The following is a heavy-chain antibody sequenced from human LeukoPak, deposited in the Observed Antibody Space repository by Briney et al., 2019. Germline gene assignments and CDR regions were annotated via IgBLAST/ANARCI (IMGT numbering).Heavy chain of an antibody. D-gene: IGHD3-16*02. Sequence: GGSLRLSCTASGFTFGDYAMSWFRQAPGKGLEWVGFIRSKAYGGTTEYAASVKGRFTISRDDSKSIAYLQMNSLKTEDTAVYYCSGYYDYVWGSYRYGPSDYWGQGTLVTVSS. V-gene: IGHV3-49*03. J-gene: IGHJ4*02. CDR1: GFTFGDYA. CDR2: IRSKAYGGTT. CDR3: SGYYDYVWGSYRYGPSDY.